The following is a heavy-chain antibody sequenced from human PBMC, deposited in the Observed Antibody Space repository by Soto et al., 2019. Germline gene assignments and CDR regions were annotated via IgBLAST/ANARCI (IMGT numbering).Heavy chain of an antibody. V-gene: IGHV1-69*01. CDR1: GGTFSSYA. Sequence: QVQLVQSGAEVKKSGSSVKVSCKASGGTFSSYAISWVRQAPGQGLEWMGGIIPIFGTANYAQKFQGRVTITADESTSTAYMELSSLRSEDTAVYYCARDYCSSTSCHTPHWYFDLWGRGTLVTVSS. D-gene: IGHD2-2*01. J-gene: IGHJ2*01. CDR2: IIPIFGTA. CDR3: ARDYCSSTSCHTPHWYFDL.